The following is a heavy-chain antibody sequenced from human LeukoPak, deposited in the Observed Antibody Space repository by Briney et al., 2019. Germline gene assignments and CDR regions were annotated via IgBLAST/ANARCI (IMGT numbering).Heavy chain of an antibody. CDR3: ARGITYYYDSSGELLGPNWFDP. CDR2: INPNSGGT. J-gene: IGHJ5*02. D-gene: IGHD3-22*01. CDR1: GYTFTGYY. Sequence: GASVKVSCKASGYTFTGYYMHWVRQAPGQGLEWMGWINPNSGGTNYAQKFQGRVTMTRDTSISTAYMELSRLRSDDTAVYYCARGITYYYDSSGELLGPNWFDPWGQGTLVTVSS. V-gene: IGHV1-2*02.